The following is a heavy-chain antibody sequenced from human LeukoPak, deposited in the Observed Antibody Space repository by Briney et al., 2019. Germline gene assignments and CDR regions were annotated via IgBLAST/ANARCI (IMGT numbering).Heavy chain of an antibody. J-gene: IGHJ5*02. Sequence: KPSETLSLTCTVSGGSISSYYWSWIRQSAGKGLEWIGRIYSSGSTNYNPSLKSRVTMSIDTSKNQFSLNLSSVTAADTAMYYCAKGGSSCYNWFDPWGQGALVTVSS. CDR1: GGSISSYY. CDR2: IYSSGST. CDR3: AKGGSSCYNWFDP. V-gene: IGHV4-4*07. D-gene: IGHD6-13*01.